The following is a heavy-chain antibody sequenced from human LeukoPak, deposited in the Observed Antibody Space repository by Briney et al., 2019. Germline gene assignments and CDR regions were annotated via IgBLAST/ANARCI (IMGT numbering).Heavy chain of an antibody. Sequence: SETLSLTCAVYGGSFSGYYWSWIRQPPGKGLEWIGEINDSGSTNYNPSLKSRVTISVDTSKNQFSLKLSSVTAADTAVYYCARGRIVVVPAAGGYPYYYYYGMDVWGQGTTVTVSS. D-gene: IGHD2-2*01. CDR3: ARGRIVVVPAAGGYPYYYYYGMDV. V-gene: IGHV4-34*01. CDR2: INDSGST. CDR1: GGSFSGYY. J-gene: IGHJ6*02.